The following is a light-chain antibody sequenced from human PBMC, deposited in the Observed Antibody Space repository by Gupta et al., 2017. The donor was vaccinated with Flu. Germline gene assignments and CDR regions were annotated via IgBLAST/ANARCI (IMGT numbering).Light chain of an antibody. V-gene: IGLV1-40*01. CDR2: GNS. Sequence: QSVLTPAPSVSGAPGQRVTISCTVSSSNTGTDFDVHWYQQLPGAAPKLLIYGNSNRPSGVPDRFSGSKSGTSASLTITGLQAEDEADYYCQSYDSSLSGSVFGGGTKLTVL. CDR1: SSNTGTDFD. CDR3: QSYDSSLSGSV. J-gene: IGLJ3*02.